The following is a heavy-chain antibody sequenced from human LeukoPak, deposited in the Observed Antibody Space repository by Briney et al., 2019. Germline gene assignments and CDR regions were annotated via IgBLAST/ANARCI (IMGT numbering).Heavy chain of an antibody. Sequence: GGSLRLSCAASGFTFSSYGINWVRQTPGKGLEWVSYISSSSSAINYADSVRGRFTISRDNAKNSLYLQMNSLRDEDTAVYYCARGPYGDYVDAFDIWGQGTMVTVSS. CDR3: ARGPYGDYVDAFDI. V-gene: IGHV3-48*02. D-gene: IGHD4-17*01. J-gene: IGHJ3*02. CDR1: GFTFSSYG. CDR2: ISSSSSAI.